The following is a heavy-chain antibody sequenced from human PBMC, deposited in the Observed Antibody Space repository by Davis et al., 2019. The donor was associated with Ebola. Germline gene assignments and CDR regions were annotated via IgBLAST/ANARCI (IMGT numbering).Heavy chain of an antibody. D-gene: IGHD2-2*01. J-gene: IGHJ3*01. V-gene: IGHV1-69*02. CDR2: IIPILNIA. CDR1: GGTFNNYT. CDR3: AVPRSAASDV. Sequence: SVQVSCKASGGTFNNYTLSWVRQAPGQGLEWMGRIIPILNIANYAQHFQGRVTISADKSTSTAYMELSSLRSEDTAVYYCAVPRSAASDVWGQGTMVTVS.